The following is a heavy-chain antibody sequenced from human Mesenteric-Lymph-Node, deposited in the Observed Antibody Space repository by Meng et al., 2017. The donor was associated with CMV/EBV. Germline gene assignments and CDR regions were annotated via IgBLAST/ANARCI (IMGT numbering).Heavy chain of an antibody. D-gene: IGHD2-15*01. CDR1: GGSIVSYY. V-gene: IGHV4-39*01. CDR2: IHYSGIT. J-gene: IGHJ1*01. Sequence: SETLSLTCTVTGGSIVSYYWGWVRQSPGKGLEWLGNIHYSGITYYNPSLKSRVTISVDTSKNQFSLKMSSVTAADTAVYYCARTGGVAEYFQNWGQGTLVTVSS. CDR3: ARTGGVAEYFQN.